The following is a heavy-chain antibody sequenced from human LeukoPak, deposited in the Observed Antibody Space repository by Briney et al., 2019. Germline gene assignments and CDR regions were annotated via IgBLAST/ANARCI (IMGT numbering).Heavy chain of an antibody. D-gene: IGHD5-12*01. CDR3: AKDPNSGYPANFDY. CDR2: IRYDGSNK. Sequence: GGSLRLSCAASGFTFSSYGMHWVRQAPGKGLEWVAFIRYDGSNKYYADSVKGRFTISRDNSKNTLYLQMNSLRAEDTAVYYCAKDPNSGYPANFDYWGQGTLVTVSS. V-gene: IGHV3-30*02. CDR1: GFTFSSYG. J-gene: IGHJ4*02.